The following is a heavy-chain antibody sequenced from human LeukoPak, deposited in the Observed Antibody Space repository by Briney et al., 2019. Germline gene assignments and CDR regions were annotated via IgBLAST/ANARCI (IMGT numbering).Heavy chain of an antibody. V-gene: IGHV1-8*01. CDR3: SRGPRFDP. Sequence: GASVKVSCKTSGYSFYIYEINWVRQATGQGLEWMGWVNPNSGDTDYAQKFQGRLTMTRNTSISTAYMELSGLRLEDTAVYYCSRGPRFDPWGQGTQVTVSS. CDR1: GYSFYIYE. CDR2: VNPNSGDT. J-gene: IGHJ5*02.